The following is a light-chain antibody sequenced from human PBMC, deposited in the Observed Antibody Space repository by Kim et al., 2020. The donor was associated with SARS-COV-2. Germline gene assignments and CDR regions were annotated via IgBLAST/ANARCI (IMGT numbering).Light chain of an antibody. CDR2: TAS. V-gene: IGKV1-39*01. CDR3: QQCYSTPWT. J-gene: IGKJ1*01. Sequence: DIQMTQSPSSLSASVGDRVTITCRASQSIRSYLNWYQQKAGKVPKLLIYTASNLQSGVPSRFSGSGSGTDFTLTISSLQPEDFATYYCQQCYSTPWTFGQGTKVDIK. CDR1: QSIRSY.